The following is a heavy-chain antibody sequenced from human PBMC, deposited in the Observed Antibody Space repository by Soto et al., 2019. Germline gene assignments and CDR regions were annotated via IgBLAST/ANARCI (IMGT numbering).Heavy chain of an antibody. CDR1: RYTFTIYE. J-gene: IGHJ4*02. V-gene: IGHV1-8*01. CDR2: MNPNSGNT. D-gene: IGHD3-3*01. CDR3: ARGRTYYDFWSGYSSAFYYFDY. Sequence: VASVKVACKASRYTFTIYEINGLRQATGQGLEWMGWMNPNSGNTGYAQKFQGRVTMTRNTSISTAYMELSSLRSEDTAVYYCARGRTYYDFWSGYSSAFYYFDYWGQGTLVTVSS.